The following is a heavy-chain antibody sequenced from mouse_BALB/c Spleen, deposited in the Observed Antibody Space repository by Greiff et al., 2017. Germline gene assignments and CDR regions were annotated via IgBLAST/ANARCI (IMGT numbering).Heavy chain of an antibody. Sequence: EVMLVESGGGLVQPGGSRKLSCAASGFTFSSFGMHWVRQAPEKGLEWVADISSGSSTIYYADTVKGRFTISRDNPKNTLFLQMTSLRSEDTAMYDCARTDGYYGGWFAYWGQGTLVTVSA. J-gene: IGHJ3*01. V-gene: IGHV5-17*02. CDR3: ARTDGYYGGWFAY. CDR1: GFTFSSFG. D-gene: IGHD2-3*01. CDR2: ISSGSSTI.